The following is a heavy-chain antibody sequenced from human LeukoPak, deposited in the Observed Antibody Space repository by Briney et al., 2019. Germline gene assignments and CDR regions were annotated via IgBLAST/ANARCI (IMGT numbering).Heavy chain of an antibody. J-gene: IGHJ4*02. CDR2: IYTSGST. CDR1: GGSISSGSYY. CDR3: AKGPGIPWSCYYPPPYYFDY. V-gene: IGHV4-61*02. D-gene: IGHD3-3*01. Sequence: SQTLSLTCTVAGGSISSGSYYWSCIRQPAGKGLEWIGRIYTSGSTNYNPSLKSRVTISVDTSKNQFSLKLSSVTAADTAVYYCAKGPGIPWSCYYPPPYYFDYWGQGTLVTVSS.